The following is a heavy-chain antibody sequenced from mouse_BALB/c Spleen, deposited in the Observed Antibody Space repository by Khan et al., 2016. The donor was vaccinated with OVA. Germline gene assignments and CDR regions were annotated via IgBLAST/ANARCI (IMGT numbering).Heavy chain of an antibody. Sequence: QVQLQQSGAELVKPGASVKLSCKASGYTFTRYYMYWVKQRPGQGLEWIGEINHNNGGNNFKEKVKSKATLTEDKSSRTAFMKLSSLASEDSAVYCCTRSGYGAFAYWGQGTLVTVSA. V-gene: IGHV1S81*02. J-gene: IGHJ3*01. CDR1: GYTFTRYY. D-gene: IGHD1-1*02. CDR2: INHNNGGN. CDR3: TRSGYGAFAY.